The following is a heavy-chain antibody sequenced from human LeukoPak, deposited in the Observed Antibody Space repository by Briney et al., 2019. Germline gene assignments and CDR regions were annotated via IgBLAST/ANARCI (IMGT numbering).Heavy chain of an antibody. D-gene: IGHD3-22*01. Sequence: SETLSLTCTVSGGSISSYYWSWIRQPPGKGLEWIGYIYTSGSTNYNPSLKSRVTISVDTSKNQFSLKLSSVTAADTAVYYCAGHYYYDSSSYYYYYYYYYMDVWGKGTTVTVSS. CDR1: GGSISSYY. V-gene: IGHV4-4*09. CDR3: AGHYYYDSSSYYYYYYYYYMDV. J-gene: IGHJ6*03. CDR2: IYTSGST.